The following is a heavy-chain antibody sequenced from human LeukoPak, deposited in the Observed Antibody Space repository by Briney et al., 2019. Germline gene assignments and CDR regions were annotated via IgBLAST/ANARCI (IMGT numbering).Heavy chain of an antibody. V-gene: IGHV1-69*05. D-gene: IGHD3-22*01. CDR2: IIPIFGTA. Sequence: GASVKVSCKASGGIFSSYAISWVRQAPGQGLEWMGRIIPIFGTANYAQKFQGRVTIPTDESTSTAYMELSSLRSEDTAVYYCARDPYYDSSGYEQFDYWGQGTLVTVSS. CDR1: GGIFSSYA. CDR3: ARDPYYDSSGYEQFDY. J-gene: IGHJ4*02.